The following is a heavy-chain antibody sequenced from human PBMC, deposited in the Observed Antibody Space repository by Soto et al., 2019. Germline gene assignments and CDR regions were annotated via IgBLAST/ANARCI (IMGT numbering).Heavy chain of an antibody. V-gene: IGHV1-69*01. J-gene: IGHJ5*02. CDR2: IIPMFGTT. Sequence: KASGYTFTTYSMQWVRQAPGQGLEWMGGIIPMFGTTTYAENFQGRVTITEEESKSTVFMELTSLRSEDTAVYFCTRDLYYFDSSAFYGHYWFDPWGQGTRVTVSS. CDR3: TRDLYYFDSSAFYGHYWFDP. CDR1: GYTFTTYS. D-gene: IGHD3-22*01.